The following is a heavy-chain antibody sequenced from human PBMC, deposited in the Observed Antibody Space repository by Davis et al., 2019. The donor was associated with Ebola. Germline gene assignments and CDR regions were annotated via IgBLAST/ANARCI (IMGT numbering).Heavy chain of an antibody. Sequence: GESLKISCTASGFTFTSYAMSWVRQAPGKGLEWVSGINGNGGSTYHADSVKGRFTISRDNSRNTLSLQMKSLRAEDTAVYYCIAIPVGADAFDIWGRGTQVTVSS. J-gene: IGHJ3*02. V-gene: IGHV3-23*01. D-gene: IGHD3-16*01. CDR1: GFTFTSYA. CDR3: IAIPVGADAFDI. CDR2: INGNGGST.